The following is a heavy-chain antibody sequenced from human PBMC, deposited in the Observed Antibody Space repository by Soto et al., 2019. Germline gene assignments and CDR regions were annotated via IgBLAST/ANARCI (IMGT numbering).Heavy chain of an antibody. Sequence: GGSLRLSCAASGFTFSSYSMNWVRQAPGKGLEWVSYISSSSSTIYYADSVKGRFTISRDNAKNSLYLQMNSLRAEDTAVYYCARASTRYSSGWTDAFDIWGQGTMVTVS. CDR1: GFTFSSYS. D-gene: IGHD6-19*01. J-gene: IGHJ3*02. CDR3: ARASTRYSSGWTDAFDI. V-gene: IGHV3-48*01. CDR2: ISSSSSTI.